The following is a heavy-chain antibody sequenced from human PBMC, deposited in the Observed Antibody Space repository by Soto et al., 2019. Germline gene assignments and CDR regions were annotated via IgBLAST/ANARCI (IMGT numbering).Heavy chain of an antibody. CDR1: GFTLNPYN. CDR2: ILCNSGTI. V-gene: IGHV3-48*02. Sequence: GGTLRLSCAVSGFTLNPYNLTCFRQAPGKGLEWFSYILCNSGTIYYAASVKGRVTISRDNAKNSVYLQINSLRDEDTAVYYCGRDSLFDHWGQGTPVTVSS. J-gene: IGHJ4*02. CDR3: GRDSLFDH.